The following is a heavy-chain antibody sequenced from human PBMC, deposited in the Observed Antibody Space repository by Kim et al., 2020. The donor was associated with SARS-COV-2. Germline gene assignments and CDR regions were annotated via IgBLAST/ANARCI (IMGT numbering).Heavy chain of an antibody. D-gene: IGHD3-22*01. J-gene: IGHJ4*02. CDR3: ARDLGDYYDSSGIFDY. Sequence: KFQGRVTITADESTSTAYRELSSLRSEDTAVYYCARDLGDYYDSSGIFDYWGQGTLVTVSS. V-gene: IGHV1-69*01.